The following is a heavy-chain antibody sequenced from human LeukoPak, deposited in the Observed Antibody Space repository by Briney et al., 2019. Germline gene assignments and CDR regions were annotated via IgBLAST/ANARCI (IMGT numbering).Heavy chain of an antibody. J-gene: IGHJ4*02. D-gene: IGHD2-2*01. V-gene: IGHV3-30*18. CDR1: GFTFSSYG. CDR3: AKESSSTSCLDY. CDR2: ISYDGSNK. Sequence: PGGSLRLSCAASGFTFSSYGMHWVRQAPGKGLEWVAVISYDGSNKYYADSVKGRFTISRDNSKNTLYLQMNSLTAEDTAVYYCAKESSSTSCLDYWGQGTLVTVSS.